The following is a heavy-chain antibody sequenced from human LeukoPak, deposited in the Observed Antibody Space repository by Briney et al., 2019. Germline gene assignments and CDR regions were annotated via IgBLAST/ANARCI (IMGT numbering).Heavy chain of an antibody. D-gene: IGHD5-18*01. CDR3: ARGMVGYSYGLSFDY. CDR1: GFTFSSYW. Sequence: PGGSLRLSCAASGFTFSSYWMSWVRQAPGKGLEWVANIKQDGSEKYYVDSVKGRFTISRDNAKNSLYLQMNSLRAEDTAVYYCARGMVGYSYGLSFDYWGQGTLVTVSS. V-gene: IGHV3-7*01. J-gene: IGHJ4*02. CDR2: IKQDGSEK.